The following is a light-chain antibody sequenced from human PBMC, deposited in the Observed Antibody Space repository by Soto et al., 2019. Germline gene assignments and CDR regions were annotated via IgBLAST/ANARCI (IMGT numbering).Light chain of an antibody. CDR1: SSDVGAYDY. J-gene: IGLJ3*02. CDR3: SSYTTTNALWV. CDR2: EVS. V-gene: IGLV2-14*01. Sequence: QSDRSPSASLAGSPGQSNPISCTARSSDVGAYDYVSWYQQNPGKAPKLIISEVSDRPSGVSNRFSGSKSGNTASLTISGLQAEDEADYFCSSYTTTNALWVFGGGTKVTV.